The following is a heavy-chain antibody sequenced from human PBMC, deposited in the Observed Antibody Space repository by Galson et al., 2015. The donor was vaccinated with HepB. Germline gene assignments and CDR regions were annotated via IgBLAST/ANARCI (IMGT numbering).Heavy chain of an antibody. Sequence: SLRLSCAASGFIFRSYAIPWVRQTPGKGLEWVALISYDGSDRYYVDSVKGRFTISRDNSKNTLYLQMNSLRPEDTAVYYCARREQRPTGRYGMDSWGQGTTVTVSS. CDR1: GFIFRSYA. CDR3: ARREQRPTGRYGMDS. V-gene: IGHV3-30*04. CDR2: ISYDGSDR. D-gene: IGHD6-25*01. J-gene: IGHJ6*02.